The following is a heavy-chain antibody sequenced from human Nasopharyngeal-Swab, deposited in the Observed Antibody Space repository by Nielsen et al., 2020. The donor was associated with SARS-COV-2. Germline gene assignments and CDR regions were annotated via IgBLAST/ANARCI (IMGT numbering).Heavy chain of an antibody. V-gene: IGHV3-13*04. CDR2: IGTAGDT. D-gene: IGHD3-3*01. J-gene: IGHJ6*03. Sequence: GESLKISCAASGFTFSSYDMHWVRQATGKGLEWVSAIGTAGDTYYPGSVKGRFTISRENAKNSLYLQMNSLRAGDTAVYYCAREAWETYYDFWSGHRYYYYMDVWGKGTTVTVSS. CDR3: AREAWETYYDFWSGHRYYYYMDV. CDR1: GFTFSSYD.